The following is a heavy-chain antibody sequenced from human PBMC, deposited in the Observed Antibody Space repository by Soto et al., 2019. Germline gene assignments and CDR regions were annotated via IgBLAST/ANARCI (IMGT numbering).Heavy chain of an antibody. CDR2: ISYDGSDK. V-gene: IGHV3-30*18. D-gene: IGHD3-16*02. J-gene: IGHJ4*02. Sequence: QVQLVESGGGVVQSGRSLRLSCAASGFTFSSYAMHWVRQAPGKGLEWVAVISYDGSDKYYADSVKGRFTISRDNSKNTLNLQMNSLRADDTAVYYCAKALGELSPESYDYWGQGTLITVSS. CDR1: GFTFSSYA. CDR3: AKALGELSPESYDY.